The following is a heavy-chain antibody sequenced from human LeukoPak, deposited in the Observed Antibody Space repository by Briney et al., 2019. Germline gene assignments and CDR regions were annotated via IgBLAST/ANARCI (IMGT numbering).Heavy chain of an antibody. CDR1: GGSISSYY. V-gene: IGHV4-59*01. D-gene: IGHD3-3*01. CDR3: ASLYYDFWSGSYYFDY. J-gene: IGHJ4*02. CDR2: IYYSGST. Sequence: PSETLSLTCTVFGGSISSYYWSWIRQPPGKGLEWIGYIYYSGSTNYNPSLKSRVTISVDTSKNQFSLKLSSVTAADTAVYYCASLYYDFWSGSYYFDYWGQGTLVTVSS.